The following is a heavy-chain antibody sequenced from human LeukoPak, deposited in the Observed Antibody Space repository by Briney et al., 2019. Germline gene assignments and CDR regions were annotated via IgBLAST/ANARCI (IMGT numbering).Heavy chain of an antibody. J-gene: IGHJ6*02. Sequence: PSETLSLTCTVSGGSISSYYWSWIRQPPGKELEWIGYIYYSGSTNYNPSLKSRVTISVDTSKNQFSLKLSSVTAADTAVYYCARHPDYDFWSGYQGMDVWGQGTTVTVSS. CDR2: IYYSGST. V-gene: IGHV4-59*08. D-gene: IGHD3-3*01. CDR1: GGSISSYY. CDR3: ARHPDYDFWSGYQGMDV.